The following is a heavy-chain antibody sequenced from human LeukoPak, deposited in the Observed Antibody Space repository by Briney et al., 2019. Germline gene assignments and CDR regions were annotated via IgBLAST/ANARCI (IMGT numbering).Heavy chain of an antibody. V-gene: IGHV5-51*01. J-gene: IGHJ3*02. CDR3: ARERSSGYYTEDAFDI. CDR1: GYSFTSYC. Sequence: GESLKISCKASGYSFTSYCIGWVRQMPEKGLERMEIIYPGDSDTRYSPSFQGQVTISADKSISTAYLQWSSLKASDTAMYYCARERSSGYYTEDAFDIWGQGTMVTVSS. CDR2: IYPGDSDT. D-gene: IGHD3-22*01.